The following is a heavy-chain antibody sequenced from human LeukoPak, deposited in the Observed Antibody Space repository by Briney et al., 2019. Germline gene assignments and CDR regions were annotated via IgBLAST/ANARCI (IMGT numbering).Heavy chain of an antibody. Sequence: GSLRLSCAASGFTFSSYWMSWVRQAPGKGLEWVSAISSSDTYIYYADSVKGRFTISRDNAKNSLYLQMNSLRAEDTAVYYCTTAGGRFDPWGQGTLVTVSS. CDR3: TTAGGRFDP. D-gene: IGHD3-16*01. CDR2: ISSSDTYI. CDR1: GFTFSSYW. J-gene: IGHJ5*02. V-gene: IGHV3-21*03.